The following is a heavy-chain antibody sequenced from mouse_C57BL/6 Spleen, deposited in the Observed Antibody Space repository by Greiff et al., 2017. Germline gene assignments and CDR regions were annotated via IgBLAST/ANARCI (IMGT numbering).Heavy chain of an antibody. CDR2: ISSGGSYT. Sequence: EVKLVESGGDLVKPGGSLKLSCAASGFTFSSYGMSWVRQTPDKRLEWVATISSGGSYTYYPDSVKGRFTISRDHAKNTLYLQMSSLKSEDTAMYYCSRPTPSWEGDYFDYWGQGTTLTVSS. CDR1: GFTFSSYG. D-gene: IGHD4-1*01. J-gene: IGHJ2*01. V-gene: IGHV5-6*01. CDR3: SRPTPSWEGDYFDY.